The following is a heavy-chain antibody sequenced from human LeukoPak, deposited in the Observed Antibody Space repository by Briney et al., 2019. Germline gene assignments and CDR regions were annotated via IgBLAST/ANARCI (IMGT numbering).Heavy chain of an antibody. CDR2: ISYDGSNK. D-gene: IGHD3-10*01. CDR1: GFTFSMYA. V-gene: IGHV3-30*04. Sequence: PGGSLRLSCAASGFTFSMYAMYWVRQAPGKGLDWVAVISYDGSNKYYGDSVKGRFTISRDNSKNTLYLQMNSLRAEDTALYYCARDRDYYYGSGSYYLGASDYWGQGTLVTVSS. CDR3: ARDRDYYYGSGSYYLGASDY. J-gene: IGHJ4*02.